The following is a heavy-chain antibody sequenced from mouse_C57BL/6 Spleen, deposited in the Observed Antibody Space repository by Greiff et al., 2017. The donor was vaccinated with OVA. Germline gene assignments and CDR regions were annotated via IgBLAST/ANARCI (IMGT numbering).Heavy chain of an antibody. CDR3: ARFYDYDGYCDV. CDR1: GFNIKNTS. Sequence: VQLQQSVAELVRPGASVKLSCTASGFNIKNTSMHWVKQRPEQGLEWIGRIDPANGNTKYAPKFQGKATITADTSSNTAYLQLSSLTSEDTAIYYCARFYDYDGYCDVWGTGTTVTVSS. CDR2: IDPANGNT. D-gene: IGHD2-4*01. V-gene: IGHV14-3*01. J-gene: IGHJ1*03.